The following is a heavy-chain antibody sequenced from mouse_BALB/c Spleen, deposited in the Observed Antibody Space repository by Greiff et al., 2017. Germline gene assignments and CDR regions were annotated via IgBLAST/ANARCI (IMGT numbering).Heavy chain of an antibody. Sequence: VQLQQPGAELVMPGASVKMSCKASGYTFTDYWMHWVKQRPGQGLEWIGAIDTSDSYTSYNQKFKGKATLTVDESSSTAYMQLSSLTSEDSAVYYCARSNYRYDGYYFDYWGQGTTLTVSS. CDR1: GYTFTDYW. J-gene: IGHJ2*01. D-gene: IGHD2-14*01. V-gene: IGHV1-69*01. CDR3: ARSNYRYDGYYFDY. CDR2: IDTSDSYT.